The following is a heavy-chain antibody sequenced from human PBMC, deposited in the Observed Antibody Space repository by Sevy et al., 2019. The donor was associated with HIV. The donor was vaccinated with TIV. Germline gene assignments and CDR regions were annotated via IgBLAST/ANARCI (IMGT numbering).Heavy chain of an antibody. Sequence: SETLSLTCTVSGGSISSGDYYWSWIRQPPGKGLEWIGYIYYSGSTYYNPSLKSRVTISVDTSKNQFSLKLSSVTAADTAVYYCARGSTMVRGVIPDAFDIWGQRTMVTVSS. CDR3: ARGSTMVRGVIPDAFDI. CDR2: IYYSGST. V-gene: IGHV4-30-4*01. J-gene: IGHJ3*02. CDR1: GGSISSGDYY. D-gene: IGHD3-10*01.